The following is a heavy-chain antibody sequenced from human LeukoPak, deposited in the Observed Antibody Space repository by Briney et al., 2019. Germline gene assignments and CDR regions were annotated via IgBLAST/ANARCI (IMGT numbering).Heavy chain of an antibody. CDR1: GGSISSGDYY. V-gene: IGHV4-30-4*08. J-gene: IGHJ4*02. D-gene: IGHD3-3*01. CDR3: ARLLGYDFWSGYYLDY. Sequence: PSQTLSLTCTVSGGSISSGDYYWSWIRQPPGKGLEWIGYIYYSGSTYYNPSLKSRVTISVDTSKNQFSLKLSSVTAADTAVYYCARLLGYDFWSGYYLDYWGQGTLVTVSS. CDR2: IYYSGST.